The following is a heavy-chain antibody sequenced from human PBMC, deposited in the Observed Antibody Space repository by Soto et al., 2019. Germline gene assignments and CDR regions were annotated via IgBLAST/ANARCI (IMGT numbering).Heavy chain of an antibody. J-gene: IGHJ4*01. V-gene: IGHV3-74*01. CDR1: GFTFSSYW. CDR3: ARDNWNSY. CDR2: IHNDGSTT. D-gene: IGHD1-7*01. Sequence: VGSLRLSCAASGFTFSSYWMHWVRQAPGKGLMWVSRIHNDGSTTRYADSVEGRFTISRDNAKNTLYLQMSSLRVEDTAVYYCARDNWNSYWGQGTLVTVSS.